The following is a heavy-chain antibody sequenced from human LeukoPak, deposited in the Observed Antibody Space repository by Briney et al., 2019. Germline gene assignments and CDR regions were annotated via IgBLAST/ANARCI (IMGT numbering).Heavy chain of an antibody. Sequence: GGSLRLSCAASGFTFTSYSMNWARQAPGKGLEWVSSISSSSNYIYYADSVKGRFPISRDNAKDSLYLQMNSLRAEDTAVYYCAREPGDSSGWSEWGQGTLVTVSS. D-gene: IGHD6-19*01. CDR2: ISSSSNYI. CDR3: AREPGDSSGWSE. V-gene: IGHV3-21*01. CDR1: GFTFTSYS. J-gene: IGHJ4*02.